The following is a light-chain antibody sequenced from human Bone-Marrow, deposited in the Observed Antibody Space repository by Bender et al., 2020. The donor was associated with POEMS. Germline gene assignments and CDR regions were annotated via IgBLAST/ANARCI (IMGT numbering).Light chain of an antibody. J-gene: IGLJ2*01. CDR2: EGT. CDR3: CSYAGSTTFI. Sequence: QSALTQPASVSGSPGQSITISCTGTSSDVGSYNLVSWFQQHPNKAPKLMIFEGTRRPSGVPNRFSGSFSGNTASLTISGLQAEDEADYYCCSYAGSTTFIFGGGTRVTVL. CDR1: SSDVGSYNL. V-gene: IGLV2-23*01.